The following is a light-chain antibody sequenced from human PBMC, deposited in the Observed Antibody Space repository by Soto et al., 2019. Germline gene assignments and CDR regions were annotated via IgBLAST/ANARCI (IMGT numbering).Light chain of an antibody. CDR3: QQYGTSPLT. J-gene: IGKJ4*01. CDR1: QSVSSY. CDR2: DAS. V-gene: IGKV3-11*01. Sequence: EIVLTQSPATLSLSPGERATLSCRASQSVSSYLAWYQQKPGQAPRLLIYDASNRATGIPARFSGSGSGTDFTLTISSLEPEDFAVYYCQQYGTSPLTFGGGIKVDIK.